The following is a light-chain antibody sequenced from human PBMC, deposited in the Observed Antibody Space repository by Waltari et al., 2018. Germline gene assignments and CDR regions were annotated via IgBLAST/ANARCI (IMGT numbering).Light chain of an antibody. CDR3: QQSYSTPPET. CDR2: AAS. J-gene: IGKJ2*01. Sequence: DIQMTQSPSSLSASVGDRVTITCRASQSISSYVNWYQQKPWKAPKPLSYAASSLQSGVPSRFSGSGSGTDFTLTISSLQPEDFATYYCQQSYSTPPETFGQGTKLEIK. V-gene: IGKV1-39*01. CDR1: QSISSY.